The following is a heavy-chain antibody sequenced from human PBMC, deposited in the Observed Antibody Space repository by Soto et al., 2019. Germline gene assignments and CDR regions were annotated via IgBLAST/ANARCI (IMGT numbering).Heavy chain of an antibody. CDR3: AKGSSYDFGYYYMDV. J-gene: IGHJ6*03. CDR2: ISWNSGSI. D-gene: IGHD3-3*01. CDR1: EVTFDDYA. Sequence: GGSLRLSCAASEVTFDDYAMHWVRQPPGKGLEWVSGISWNSGSIVYADSVKGRFTISRDNAKNSLYLQMNSLRPEDTALYYCAKGSSYDFGYYYMDVWGKGTTVTVSS. V-gene: IGHV3-9*01.